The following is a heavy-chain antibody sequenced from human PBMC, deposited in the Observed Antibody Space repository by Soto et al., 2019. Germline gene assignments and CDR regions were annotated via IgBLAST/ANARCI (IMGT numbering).Heavy chain of an antibody. D-gene: IGHD3-3*01. CDR3: ARGRSYYDFWSGYYTGVWFDP. V-gene: IGHV4-4*07. J-gene: IGHJ5*02. CDR2: IYTSGST. CDR1: GGSISSYY. Sequence: SETLSLTCTVSGGSISSYYWSWIRQPAGKGLEWIGRIYTSGSTNYNPSLKSRVTMSVDTSKNQFSLKLSSVTAADTAVYYCARGRSYYDFWSGYYTGVWFDPSGQGTLVTV.